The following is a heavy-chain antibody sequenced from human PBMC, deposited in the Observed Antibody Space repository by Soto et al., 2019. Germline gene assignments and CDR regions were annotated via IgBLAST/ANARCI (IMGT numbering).Heavy chain of an antibody. D-gene: IGHD3-3*01. J-gene: IGHJ4*02. CDR2: ISWNSGSI. CDR1: GFTFDDYA. CDR3: AKGHGITIFGDPFDY. Sequence: EVQLVESGGGLVQPGRSLRLSCAASGFTFDDYAMHWVRQAPGKGLEWVSGISWNSGSIGYADSVKGRFTISRDNAKNSLYLQMNSLRAEDTALYYCAKGHGITIFGDPFDYWGQGTLVTVSS. V-gene: IGHV3-9*01.